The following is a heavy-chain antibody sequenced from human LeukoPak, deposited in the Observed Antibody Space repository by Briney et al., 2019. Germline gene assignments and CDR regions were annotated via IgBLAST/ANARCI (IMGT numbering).Heavy chain of an antibody. CDR3: ARGYCTATSCYFPLKGFDP. D-gene: IGHD2-2*01. CDR1: GGSINSGGYY. CDR2: IYYTGRT. V-gene: IGHV4-31*03. Sequence: SQTLSLTCTVSGGSINSGGYYWNWIRQHPGKGLEWIGYIYYTGRTFYNPSLKSRVAMSVDTSKNQFSLRLSSVTAADTAVYYCARGYCTATSCYFPLKGFDPWGQGTLVTLSS. J-gene: IGHJ5*02.